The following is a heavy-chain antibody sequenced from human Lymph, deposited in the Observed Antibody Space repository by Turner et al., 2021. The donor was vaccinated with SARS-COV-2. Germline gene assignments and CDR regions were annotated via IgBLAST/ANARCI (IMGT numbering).Heavy chain of an antibody. CDR2: ISSSSSYI. J-gene: IGHJ4*02. CDR1: GFTFSSYS. V-gene: IGHV3-21*01. Sequence: EVQLVESGGGLVKPGGSLRLSCAASGFTFSSYSMNWVRQAPGKGLEWVSSISSSSSYIYYTDSVKGRFTISRDNAKNSLFLQMNSLRAEDTAVYYCARSERGRADVWSGYYPSPLDCWGQGTLVTVSS. CDR3: ARSERGRADVWSGYYPSPLDC. D-gene: IGHD3-3*01.